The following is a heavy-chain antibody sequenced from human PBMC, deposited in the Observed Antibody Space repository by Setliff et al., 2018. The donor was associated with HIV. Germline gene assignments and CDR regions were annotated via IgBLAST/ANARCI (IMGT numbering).Heavy chain of an antibody. CDR3: ARGSEISFYYGSGNYYLGAY. CDR2: IIPIFGTA. V-gene: IGHV1-69*05. D-gene: IGHD3-10*01. J-gene: IGHJ4*02. CDR1: GGTFSSSP. Sequence: GASVKVSCKASGGTFSSSPISWVRQAPGRGLEWVGGIIPIFGTANYAQKFQGRATITTDESTTTAYMELNNLRSDDTAVYYCARGSEISFYYGSGNYYLGAYWGQGTLVT.